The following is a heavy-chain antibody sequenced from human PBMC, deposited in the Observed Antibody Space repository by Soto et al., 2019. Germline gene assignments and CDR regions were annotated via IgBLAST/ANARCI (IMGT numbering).Heavy chain of an antibody. D-gene: IGHD6-6*01. Sequence: QVQLVQSGAEVKKPGASVKVSCTASGYTFTSYGISWVRQAPGQGLEWMGWISAYNGNTNYAQKLQGRVTMTTDTSTSTAYMELRSLRSDDTAVYSGARDPPQSPRPLPYAYYGMDVWGQGTTVTVSS. CDR2: ISAYNGNT. CDR1: GYTFTSYG. CDR3: ARDPPQSPRPLPYAYYGMDV. V-gene: IGHV1-18*04. J-gene: IGHJ6*02.